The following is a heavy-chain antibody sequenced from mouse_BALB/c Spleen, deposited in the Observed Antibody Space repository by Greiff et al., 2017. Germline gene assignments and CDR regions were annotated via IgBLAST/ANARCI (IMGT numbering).Heavy chain of an antibody. V-gene: IGHV5-17*02. CDR2: ISSGSSTI. J-gene: IGHJ3*01. CDR3: GNYVAY. CDR1: GFTFSSFG. Sequence: EVKVVESGGGLVQPGGSRKLSCAASGFTFSSFGMHWVRQAPEKGLEWVAYISSGSSTIYYADTVKGRFTISRDNPKNTLYLQMSSLKSEDTAMYYCGNYVAYWGQGTLVTVSA. D-gene: IGHD2-1*01.